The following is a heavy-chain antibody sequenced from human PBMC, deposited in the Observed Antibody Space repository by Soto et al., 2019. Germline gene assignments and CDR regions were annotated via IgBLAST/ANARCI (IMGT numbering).Heavy chain of an antibody. CDR3: ATLRRVTLVRGVFRNTIFDY. Sequence: QVQLVQSGAEVKKPGASVKVSCKVSGYTLTELSMHWVRQAPGKGLEWMGGFDPENGETIYAQKFQGRVTVTEDTSTDTAYMDLSSLRSEDTAVYYCATLRRVTLVRGVFRNTIFDYWGQGTLVTVSS. J-gene: IGHJ4*02. D-gene: IGHD3-10*01. CDR1: GYTLTELS. V-gene: IGHV1-24*01. CDR2: FDPENGET.